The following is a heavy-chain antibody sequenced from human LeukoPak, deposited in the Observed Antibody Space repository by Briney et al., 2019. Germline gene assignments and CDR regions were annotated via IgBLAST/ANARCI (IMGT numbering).Heavy chain of an antibody. V-gene: IGHV1-69*13. CDR2: IIPIFGTA. CDR3: AEMGRAGGYAFDI. J-gene: IGHJ3*02. CDR1: VGTFSSYA. Sequence: ASVKVSCKASVGTFSSYAISWVRQAPGQGLEWMGGIIPIFGTANYAQKFQGRVTITADESTSTAYMELSSLRSEDTAVYYCAEMGRAGGYAFDIWGQGTMVTVSS. D-gene: IGHD6-19*01.